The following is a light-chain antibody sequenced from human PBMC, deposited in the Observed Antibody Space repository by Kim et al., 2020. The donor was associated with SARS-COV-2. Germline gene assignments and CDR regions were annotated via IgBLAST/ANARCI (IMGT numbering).Light chain of an antibody. CDR1: QGISND. CDR2: AAS. V-gene: IGKV1-17*01. CDR3: LQHNNYPRT. Sequence: DIQMTQSPSSLSASVGDRVIITCRASQGISNDLGWYQQKPGKAPKRLIYAASSLQSGVPSRFSGSGSGTEFTLTISSLQPEDFATYYCLQHNNYPRTFGQGTKVDIK. J-gene: IGKJ1*01.